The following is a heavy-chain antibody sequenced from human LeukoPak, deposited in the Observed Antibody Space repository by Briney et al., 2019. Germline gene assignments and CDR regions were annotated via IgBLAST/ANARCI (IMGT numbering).Heavy chain of an antibody. CDR3: ARDKAAAGYYYYGMDV. V-gene: IGHV3-30-3*01. CDR2: ISYDGSNE. J-gene: IGHJ6*02. CDR1: GFTFSSYA. Sequence: PGGSLRLSCAASGFTFSSYAMHWVRQAPGKGLEWVAVISYDGSNEYYADSVKGRFTISRDNSKNTLYLQMNSLRAEDTAVYYCARDKAAAGYYYYGMDVWGQGTTVTVSS. D-gene: IGHD6-13*01.